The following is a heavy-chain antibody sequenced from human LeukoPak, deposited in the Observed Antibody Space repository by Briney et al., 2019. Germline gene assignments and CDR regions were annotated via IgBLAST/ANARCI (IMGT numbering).Heavy chain of an antibody. CDR3: AKGRSPTDNRGGYFDY. CDR2: ISWNSGSI. V-gene: IGHV3-9*01. D-gene: IGHD1-14*01. J-gene: IGHJ4*02. Sequence: PGGSLRLSCAASGFTFNDYAMHWARQAPGKGLEWVSGISWNSGSINYADSVKGRFTISRDNAKNSLYLQMNSLRTEDTALYYCAKGRSPTDNRGGYFDYWGQGTLVTVSS. CDR1: GFTFNDYA.